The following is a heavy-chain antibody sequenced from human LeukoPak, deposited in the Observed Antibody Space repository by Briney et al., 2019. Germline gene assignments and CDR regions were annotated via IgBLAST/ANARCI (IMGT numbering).Heavy chain of an antibody. CDR2: ISYDGSNK. V-gene: IGHV3-30-3*01. D-gene: IGHD2-2*01. CDR1: GFTFSSYA. CDR3: ARDPGYCSSTSCP. Sequence: GGSLRLSCAASGFTFSSYAMHWVRQAPGKGLEWVAVISYDGSNKYYADSVKGRFTISRDNSKNTLYLQMNSLGAEDTAVYYCARDPGYCSSTSCPWGQGTLVTVSS. J-gene: IGHJ5*02.